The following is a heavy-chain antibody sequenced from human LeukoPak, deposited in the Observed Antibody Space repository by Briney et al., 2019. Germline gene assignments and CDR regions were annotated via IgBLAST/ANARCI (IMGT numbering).Heavy chain of an antibody. Sequence: ASVKVSCKASGYTFTSYYMHWVRQAPGQGLEWMGIINPSGGSTSYAQKFQGRVTMTRDTPTSTVYMELSSLRSEATAVYYCARGGYYDSSGYYSLGYWGQGTLVTVSS. V-gene: IGHV1-46*01. CDR3: ARGGYYDSSGYYSLGY. D-gene: IGHD3-22*01. J-gene: IGHJ4*02. CDR1: GYTFTSYY. CDR2: INPSGGST.